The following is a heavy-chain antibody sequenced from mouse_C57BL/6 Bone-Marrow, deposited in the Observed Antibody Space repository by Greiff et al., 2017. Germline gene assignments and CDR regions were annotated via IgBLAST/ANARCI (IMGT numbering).Heavy chain of an antibody. V-gene: IGHV1-5*01. J-gene: IGHJ4*01. CDR3: TGGCGYPYSYAMDY. CDR1: GYTFTSYW. CDR2: IYPGNSDT. D-gene: IGHD2-2*01. Sequence: DVKLQESGTVLARPGASVKMSCKTSGYTFTSYWMHWVKQRPGQGLEWIGAIYPGNSDTSYNQKFKGKAKLTAVTSASTAYMELSSLTNEDSAVYYCTGGCGYPYSYAMDYWGQGTSVTVSS.